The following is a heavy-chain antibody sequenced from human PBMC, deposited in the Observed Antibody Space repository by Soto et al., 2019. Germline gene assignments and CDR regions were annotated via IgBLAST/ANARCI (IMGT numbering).Heavy chain of an antibody. J-gene: IGHJ4*02. CDR2: IYYSGST. D-gene: IGHD4-17*01. Sequence: SETLSLTWTFSGGSISRRKYNWGWIRQPPGKGLEWIGCIYYSGSTYYNSSLKSRVTISVDTSKNQFSLKLSSVTAADTAVYYCARDYGDYRFFDYWGQGTLVTSPQ. V-gene: IGHV4-39*07. CDR1: GGSISRRKYN. CDR3: ARDYGDYRFFDY.